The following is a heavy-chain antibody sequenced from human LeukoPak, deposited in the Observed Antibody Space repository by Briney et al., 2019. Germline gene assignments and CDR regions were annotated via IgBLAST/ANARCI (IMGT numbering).Heavy chain of an antibody. V-gene: IGHV1-2*02. J-gene: IGHJ6*03. CDR3: ARATEYSSGWYEGFYYYYYMDV. CDR2: INPNSGGT. CDR1: GYTFTGYY. Sequence: ASVKVSCKASGYTFTGYYMHWVRQAPGQGLEWMGWINPNSGGTNYAQKFQGRVTMTRDTSISTAYMELSRLGSDDTAVYYCARATEYSSGWYEGFYYYYYMDVWGKGTTVTVSS. D-gene: IGHD6-19*01.